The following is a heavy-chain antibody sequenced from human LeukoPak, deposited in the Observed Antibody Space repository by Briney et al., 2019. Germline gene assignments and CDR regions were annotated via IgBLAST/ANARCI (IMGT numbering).Heavy chain of an antibody. CDR2: IYSGGST. Sequence: SGGSLRLSCAASGFTVSSNYMSWVRQAPGKGLEWVSVIYSGGSTYYADSVKGRFTISRDNSKNTLYLQMNSLRAEDTAVYYCAKRYESGDLFDSWGQGTLVTVSS. J-gene: IGHJ4*02. CDR3: AKRYESGDLFDS. V-gene: IGHV3-53*01. D-gene: IGHD4-17*01. CDR1: GFTVSSNY.